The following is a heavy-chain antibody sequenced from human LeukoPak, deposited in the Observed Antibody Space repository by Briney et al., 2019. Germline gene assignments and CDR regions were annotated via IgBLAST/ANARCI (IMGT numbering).Heavy chain of an antibody. D-gene: IGHD6-13*01. V-gene: IGHV5-51*01. CDR2: INPADSDT. Sequence: GESLKISCKGSGYSFTSYWIGWVRQMPGKGPEWMGIINPADSDTRYRPSFQGQVTISADKSISTAYLQWSSLKASDTAMYYCARVDGSSWYRFDYWGQGTLVTVSS. J-gene: IGHJ4*02. CDR1: GYSFTSYW. CDR3: ARVDGSSWYRFDY.